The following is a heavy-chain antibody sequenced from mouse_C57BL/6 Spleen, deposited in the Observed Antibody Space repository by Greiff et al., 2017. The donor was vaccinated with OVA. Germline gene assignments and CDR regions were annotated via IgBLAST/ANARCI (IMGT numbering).Heavy chain of an antibody. Sequence: QVQLQQSGAELMKPGASVKLSCKATGYTFTGYWIEWVKQRPGHGLEWIGEILPGSGSTNYNEKFKGKATFTADTSSNTAYMQLSSLTTEDSAIDDCARFTTVVSREGWFAYWGQGTLVTVSA. V-gene: IGHV1-9*01. CDR1: GYTFTGYW. CDR2: ILPGSGST. J-gene: IGHJ3*01. CDR3: ARFTTVVSREGWFAY. D-gene: IGHD1-1*01.